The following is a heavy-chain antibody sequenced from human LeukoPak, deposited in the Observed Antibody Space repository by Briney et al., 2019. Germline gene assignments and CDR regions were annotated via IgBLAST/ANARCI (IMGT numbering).Heavy chain of an antibody. CDR2: ISSNGGST. CDR3: ARDNRLLWFGESKNGMDV. Sequence: GGSLRLSCAASGFTFSSYAMHWVRQAPWKGLEYVSAISSNGGSTYYANSVKGRFTISRDNSKNTLYLQMGSLRAEDMAVYYCARDNRLLWFGESKNGMDVWGQGTTVTVSS. D-gene: IGHD3-10*01. J-gene: IGHJ6*02. CDR1: GFTFSSYA. V-gene: IGHV3-64*01.